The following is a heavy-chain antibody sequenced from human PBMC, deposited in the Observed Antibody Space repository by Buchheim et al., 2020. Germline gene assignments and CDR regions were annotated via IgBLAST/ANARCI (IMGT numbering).Heavy chain of an antibody. CDR3: VKDGGYCTNGVCYHYYYMDV. V-gene: IGHV4-39*02. J-gene: IGHJ6*03. D-gene: IGHD2-8*01. CDR2: IYYSGST. CDR1: GGSISSSSYY. Sequence: QLQLQESGPGLVKPSETLSLTCTVSGGSISSSSYYWGWIRQPPGKGLEWIGSIYYSGSTYYNPSLKSPVTISVDTSKNQFSLKLSSVTAADTAVYYCVKDGGYCTNGVCYHYYYMDVWGKGTT.